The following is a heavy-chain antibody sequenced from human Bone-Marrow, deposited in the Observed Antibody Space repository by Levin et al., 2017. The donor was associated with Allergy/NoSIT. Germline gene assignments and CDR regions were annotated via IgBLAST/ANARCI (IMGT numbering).Heavy chain of an antibody. CDR2: IWSDGSNK. Sequence: GGSLRLSCAASGFTFSTYGMHWVRQAPGKGLEWVSVIWSDGSNKYYADSVKGRFTISRGNSKNTLSLQMNSLRAEDTAVYYCARRGPSLHYFDYWGQGALVTVSS. CDR3: ARRGPSLHYFDY. J-gene: IGHJ4*02. V-gene: IGHV3-33*01. CDR1: GFTFSTYG.